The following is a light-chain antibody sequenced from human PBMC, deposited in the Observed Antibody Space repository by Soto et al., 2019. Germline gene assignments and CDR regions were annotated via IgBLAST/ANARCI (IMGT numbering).Light chain of an antibody. CDR1: QRVSSSY. V-gene: IGKV3-20*01. CDR3: QRYGSSPPFT. Sequence: EIVLTQSPGTLSLSPGERATLSCRASQRVSSSYLAWYQQKPGQAPRLLIYGASSRATGIPDRFSGSGSGTDFPLTISRLEPEDSAVYFCQRYGSSPPFTFGQGTK. J-gene: IGKJ2*01. CDR2: GAS.